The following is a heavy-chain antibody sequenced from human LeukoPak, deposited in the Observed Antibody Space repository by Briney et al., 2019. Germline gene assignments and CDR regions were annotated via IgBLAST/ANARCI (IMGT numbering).Heavy chain of an antibody. V-gene: IGHV3-11*06. J-gene: IGHJ4*02. CDR3: ARAPIDMVRGVTHFDY. CDR1: GFTFSDYY. Sequence: PGGSLRLSCAASGFTFSDYYMSWIRQAPGKGLEWVSSISSSSTYINYADSVKGRFIISRDDAKNSLYLHMNSLRAEDTALYYCARAPIDMVRGVTHFDYWSQGTLVTVSS. CDR2: ISSSSTYI. D-gene: IGHD3-10*01.